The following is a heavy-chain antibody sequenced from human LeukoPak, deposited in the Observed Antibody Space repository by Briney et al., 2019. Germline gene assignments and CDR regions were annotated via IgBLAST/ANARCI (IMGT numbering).Heavy chain of an antibody. CDR2: IWYDGSNK. V-gene: IGHV3-33*06. Sequence: PGRSLRLSCAASGFTFSSYGMHWVRQAPGKGLEWVAVIWYDGSNKYYADSVKGRFTISRDNSKNTLYLQMNSLRAEDTAVYYCAKSKGYCSSTNCHTSLQSIDYWGQGTLVTVSS. CDR3: AKSKGYCSSTNCHTSLQSIDY. D-gene: IGHD2-2*01. CDR1: GFTFSSYG. J-gene: IGHJ4*02.